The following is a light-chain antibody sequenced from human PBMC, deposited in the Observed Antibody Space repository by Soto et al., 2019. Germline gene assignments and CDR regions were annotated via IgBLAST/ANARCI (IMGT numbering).Light chain of an antibody. V-gene: IGKV1-5*03. CDR1: QSISSW. CDR2: KAS. Sequence: DIQMTQSPSTLSASVGDRVTITCRASQSISSWLAWYQQKPGKAPKLLIYKASNLESGVPSRFSGSGSGTEVTLTISSLQPDDFATYYCQQYHSYSTFGQGTKVEIK. J-gene: IGKJ1*01. CDR3: QQYHSYST.